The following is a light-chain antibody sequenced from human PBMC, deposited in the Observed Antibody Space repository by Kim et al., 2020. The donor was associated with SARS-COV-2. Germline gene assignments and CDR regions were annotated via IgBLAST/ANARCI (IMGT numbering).Light chain of an antibody. J-gene: IGKJ2*01. V-gene: IGKV3-20*01. Sequence: EIVLTQSPGTLSLSPGDRVTLSCRASQSLSTSLLAWYQQKPGQAPRLLIYGASSRATGIPDRFSGSGSGTDFTLTISRLEPEDFAVYYCQQYDDWPYTFGLGTKLEI. CDR1: QSLSTSL. CDR2: GAS. CDR3: QQYDDWPYT.